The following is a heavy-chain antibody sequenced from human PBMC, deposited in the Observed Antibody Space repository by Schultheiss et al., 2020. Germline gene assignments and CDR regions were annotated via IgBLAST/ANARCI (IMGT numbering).Heavy chain of an antibody. Sequence: SETLSLTCTVSGGSISSDYWSWIRQPPGKGLEWIGYIYDSGSTNYNPSLESRVTISEDTSKNQFSLKLSSVTAADTAVYYCARGERWSHFDYWGQGILVTVS. CDR3: ARGERWSHFDY. CDR2: IYDSGST. V-gene: IGHV4-59*08. CDR1: GGSISSDY. D-gene: IGHD5-24*01. J-gene: IGHJ4*02.